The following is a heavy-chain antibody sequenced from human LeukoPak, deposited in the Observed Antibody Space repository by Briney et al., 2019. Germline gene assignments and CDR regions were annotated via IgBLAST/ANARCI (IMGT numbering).Heavy chain of an antibody. CDR2: INPNSGGT. CDR1: GYTLTAYY. V-gene: IGHV1-2*02. CDR3: ARAPDVLYSSSWYYFDY. J-gene: IGHJ4*02. Sequence: ASVKVSCRTSGYTLTAYYIHWVRQAPGRGLEWMGWINPNSGGTNYAQKFQGRVTMTRDTSISTAYMELSRLRSDDTAVYYCARAPDVLYSSSWYYFDYWGQGTLVTVSS. D-gene: IGHD6-13*01.